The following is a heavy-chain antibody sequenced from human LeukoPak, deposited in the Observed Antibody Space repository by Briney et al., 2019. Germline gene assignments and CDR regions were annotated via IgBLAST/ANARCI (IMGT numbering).Heavy chain of an antibody. Sequence: PGGSLRLSCAASGFTFDDYAMHWVRQAPGKGLEWVSGISWNSGSIGHADSVKGRFTISRDNAKNSLYLQMNSLRAEDMALYYCAKDMGIAVAGTLGFGIWGQGTMVTVSS. V-gene: IGHV3-9*03. J-gene: IGHJ3*02. CDR1: GFTFDDYA. CDR2: ISWNSGSI. D-gene: IGHD6-19*01. CDR3: AKDMGIAVAGTLGFGI.